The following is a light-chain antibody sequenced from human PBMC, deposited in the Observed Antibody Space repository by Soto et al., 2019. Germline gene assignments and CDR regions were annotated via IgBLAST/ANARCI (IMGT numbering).Light chain of an antibody. CDR1: QTISSY. J-gene: IGKJ2*01. V-gene: IGKV1-39*01. CDR2: AAS. CDR3: QQSHGIPYT. Sequence: DIQMTQSPSSLSASVGDRVTITCRASQTISSYLNWYQQKPGKAPKLLIYAASRLQSGVPSRFSGSGSGTDFTLTISSLQPEDVATYYCQQSHGIPYTFGQGTKLEIK.